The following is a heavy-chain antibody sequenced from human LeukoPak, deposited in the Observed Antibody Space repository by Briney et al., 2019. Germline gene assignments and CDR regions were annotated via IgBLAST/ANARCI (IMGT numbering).Heavy chain of an antibody. V-gene: IGHV1-8*01. CDR1: GYTFTSYD. Sequence: ASVKVSCKASGYTFTSYDINWVRQATGQGLEWMGWMNPNSGNTGYAQKFQGRVTMTRNTSISTAYMELSSLRSEDTAVYYCARVVAVQRLLYYYYGMDVWGQGTTVTVSS. D-gene: IGHD5-12*01. CDR3: ARVVAVQRLLYYYYGMDV. CDR2: MNPNSGNT. J-gene: IGHJ6*02.